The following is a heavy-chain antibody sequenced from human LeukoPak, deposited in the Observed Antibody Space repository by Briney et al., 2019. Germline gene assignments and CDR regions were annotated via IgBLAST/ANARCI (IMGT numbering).Heavy chain of an antibody. CDR1: GGSISSGGYY. D-gene: IGHD5-18*01. Sequence: SETLSLTCTVSGGSISSGGYYWSWIRQHPGKGLEWIGYIYYSRTTYYNPSLKSRVTISVDTSKNQFSLKLSSVAAADTAVYYCAKGYSYGTGYNWFDPWGQGTLVTVSS. J-gene: IGHJ5*02. CDR2: IYYSRTT. V-gene: IGHV4-31*03. CDR3: AKGYSYGTGYNWFDP.